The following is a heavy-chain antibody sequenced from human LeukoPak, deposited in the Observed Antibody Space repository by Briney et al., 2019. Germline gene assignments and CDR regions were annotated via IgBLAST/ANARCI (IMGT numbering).Heavy chain of an antibody. V-gene: IGHV1-69*05. D-gene: IGHD2-21*01. J-gene: IGHJ3*02. CDR2: IIPIFGTA. CDR1: GGTFSSYA. Sequence: ASVKVSCKASGGTFSSYAISWVRQAPGQGLEWMGGIIPIFGTANYAQKFQGRVTITTDESTSTAYMELSSLRSEDTAVYYCARDTGEGGRPTPWGGAFDIWGQGTMVTVSS. CDR3: ARDTGEGGRPTPWGGAFDI.